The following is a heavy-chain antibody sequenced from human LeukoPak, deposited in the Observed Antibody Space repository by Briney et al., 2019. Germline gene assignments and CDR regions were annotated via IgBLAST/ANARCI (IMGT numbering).Heavy chain of an antibody. V-gene: IGHV4-39*01. Sequence: PSETLSLTCTVSSGSIRSSGYYWGWIRQPPGKGLEWIGSIFYSGSTYYNPSLKSRVTMSVDTSKNQFSLKLSSVTAADTAVYYCATANFYFQYWGRGTLVTVSS. CDR2: IFYSGST. CDR1: SGSIRSSGYY. J-gene: IGHJ1*01. D-gene: IGHD2-8*01. CDR3: ATANFYFQY.